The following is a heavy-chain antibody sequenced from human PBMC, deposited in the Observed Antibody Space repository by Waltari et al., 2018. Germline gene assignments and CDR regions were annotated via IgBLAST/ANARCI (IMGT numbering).Heavy chain of an antibody. V-gene: IGHV3-23*01. J-gene: IGHJ4*02. CDR2: ISGSGGST. CDR3: AKDQGTRELLFDY. D-gene: IGHD1-26*01. Sequence: EVQLLESGGGLVQPGGSLRLSCAASGFTFSSYSMSCVRQAPGKGLEWVSAISGSGGSTYYADSVKGRFTISRDNSKNTLYLQMNSLRAEDTAVYYCAKDQGTRELLFDYWGQGTLVTVSS. CDR1: GFTFSSYS.